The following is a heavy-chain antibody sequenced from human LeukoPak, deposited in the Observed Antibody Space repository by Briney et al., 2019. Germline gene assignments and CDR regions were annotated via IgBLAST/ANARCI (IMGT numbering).Heavy chain of an antibody. J-gene: IGHJ5*02. Sequence: GASVKVSCKASGYTFTGYYMHWVRQAPGQGLEWMGWINPNSGATNYAQKFQGRVTMTRDTSISTAYMELSRLRSDDTAVYYCARDKGSGSHLLNWFDPWGQGTLVTVSS. V-gene: IGHV1-2*02. CDR1: GYTFTGYY. D-gene: IGHD3-10*01. CDR2: INPNSGAT. CDR3: ARDKGSGSHLLNWFDP.